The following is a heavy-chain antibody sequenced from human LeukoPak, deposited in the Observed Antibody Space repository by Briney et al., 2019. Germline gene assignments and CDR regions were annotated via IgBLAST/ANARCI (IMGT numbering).Heavy chain of an antibody. V-gene: IGHV3-48*01. CDR1: GFTFSTYS. J-gene: IGHJ4*02. CDR2: ISSSSSII. D-gene: IGHD5-12*01. CDR3: ARESGAITH. Sequence: GGSLRLSCVASGFTFSTYSMNWVRQAPGKGLEWVSYISSSSSIIYDADSVKGRFTISRDNAKNSLYLQMNSLRAEDTAVYYCARESGAITHWGQGTLVTVSS.